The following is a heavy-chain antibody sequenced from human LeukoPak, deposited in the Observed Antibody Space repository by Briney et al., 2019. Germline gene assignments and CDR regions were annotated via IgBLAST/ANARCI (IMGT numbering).Heavy chain of an antibody. J-gene: IGHJ4*02. CDR1: GFTFRSYW. CDR3: ARDKRVGATLLDY. Sequence: GGSLRLPCVASGFTFRSYWMSWLRQAPGKGLEWVANIKQDGSEAYYVDSVKGRFSISRDNAKHSLFLQMNSLRVEDTAVYFCARDKRVGATLLDYWGQGTLVTVSS. D-gene: IGHD1-26*01. CDR2: IKQDGSEA. V-gene: IGHV3-7*01.